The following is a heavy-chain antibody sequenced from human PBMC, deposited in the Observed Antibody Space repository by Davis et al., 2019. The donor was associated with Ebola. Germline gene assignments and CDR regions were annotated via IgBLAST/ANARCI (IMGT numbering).Heavy chain of an antibody. V-gene: IGHV3-33*01. Sequence: GESLKISCAASGFTFSSYGMHWVRQAPGKGLEWVAVIWFDGSKRYYGDSVKGRFTITRDNSQNTLNLQMDSLRAEDSAVYYCAREDIGGGDYCDYWGQGVLVTVSS. CDR2: IWFDGSKR. J-gene: IGHJ4*02. CDR3: AREDIGGGDYCDY. CDR1: GFTFSSYG. D-gene: IGHD4-17*01.